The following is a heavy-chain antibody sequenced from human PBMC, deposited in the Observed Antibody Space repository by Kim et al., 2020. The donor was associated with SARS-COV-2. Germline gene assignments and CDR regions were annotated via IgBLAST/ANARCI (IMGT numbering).Heavy chain of an antibody. Sequence: GGSLRLSCAASGFTFSDYYMSWIRQAPGKGLEWVSYISSSGSTIYYADSVKGRFTISRDNAKNSLYLQMNSLRAEDTTVYYCARPRRYDFWSAHRGWFDPWGQGTLVTVSS. CDR3: ARPRRYDFWSAHRGWFDP. V-gene: IGHV3-11*01. CDR1: GFTFSDYY. D-gene: IGHD3-3*01. J-gene: IGHJ5*02. CDR2: ISSSGSTI.